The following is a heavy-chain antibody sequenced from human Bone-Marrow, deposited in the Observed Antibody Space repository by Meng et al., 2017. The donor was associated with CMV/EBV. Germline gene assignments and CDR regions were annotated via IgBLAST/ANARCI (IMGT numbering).Heavy chain of an antibody. D-gene: IGHD2-2*01. Sequence: GESLKISCAASGFTFSGFGMHWVRQAPGKGLEWVAYIGYDGINRKYVDSVKGRFTISRDNSKNTLFLQMNSLRAVGTAVYYCAKDALVPAAGYYFDYWGQGTLVTVSS. CDR2: IGYDGINR. CDR1: GFTFSGFG. J-gene: IGHJ4*02. CDR3: AKDALVPAAGYYFDY. V-gene: IGHV3-30*02.